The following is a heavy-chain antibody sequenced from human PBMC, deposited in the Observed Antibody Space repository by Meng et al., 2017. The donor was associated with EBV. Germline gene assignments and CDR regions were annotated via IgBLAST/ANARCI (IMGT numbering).Heavy chain of an antibody. J-gene: IGHJ4*02. Sequence: QVQLQEPGPGRVKPSETLSLTCTVSGASVSGGTFHWSWIRQPPGKELQWIGYIYDGGTTIYNPSLKSRVTIFLDTSRNQFSLGLRSVTTADTAVYYCAKSSSSTPGVVDSWGQGTLVTVSS. CDR1: GASVSGGTFH. CDR3: AKSSSSTPGVVDS. V-gene: IGHV4-61*01. D-gene: IGHD2-2*01. CDR2: IYDGGTT.